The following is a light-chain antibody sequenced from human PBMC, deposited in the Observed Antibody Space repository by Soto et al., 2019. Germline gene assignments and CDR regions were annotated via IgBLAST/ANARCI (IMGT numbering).Light chain of an antibody. CDR1: QSVSSSY. CDR3: QQRSEWPPVT. CDR2: GAS. V-gene: IGKV3D-20*02. Sequence: DIVLTQSPGTLCLSPGERATLSCRASQSVSSSYLAWNQQKPGQAPKLLIYGASSRATGIPDRFRGSGSGTDFTLTISSLEPEDSAVYYCQQRSEWPPVTFGGGTKVEIK. J-gene: IGKJ4*01.